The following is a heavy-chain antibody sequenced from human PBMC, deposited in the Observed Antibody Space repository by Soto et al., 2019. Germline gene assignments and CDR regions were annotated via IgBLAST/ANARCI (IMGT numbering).Heavy chain of an antibody. CDR1: GFTFSDYY. V-gene: IGHV3-11*06. J-gene: IGHJ4*02. D-gene: IGHD2-8*01. CDR2: ISSSSSYT. Sequence: PGGSLRLSCAASGFTFSDYYMSWIRQAPGKGLGWVSYISSSSSYTNYADSVKGRFTISRDNAKNSLYLQMNSLRAEDTAVYYCARTPDCTNGVCPAGFDYWGQGTLVTVSS. CDR3: ARTPDCTNGVCPAGFDY.